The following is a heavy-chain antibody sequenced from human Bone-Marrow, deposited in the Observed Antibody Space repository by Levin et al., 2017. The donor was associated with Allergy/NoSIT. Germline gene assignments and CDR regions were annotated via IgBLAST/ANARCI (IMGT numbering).Heavy chain of an antibody. CDR3: ARGRGGYYYGLGTFSSYFDD. Sequence: PSETLSLTCGVYGGSLSGYYWSWIRQTPGKGLEWIGEINQSGSTHYNPSLQSRLTISVDTSRNQFSLKLTTVTAADTAVYYCARGRGGYYYGLGTFSSYFDDWGQGRLVTVSS. D-gene: IGHD3-10*01. CDR1: GGSLSGYY. J-gene: IGHJ4*02. CDR2: INQSGST. V-gene: IGHV4-34*01.